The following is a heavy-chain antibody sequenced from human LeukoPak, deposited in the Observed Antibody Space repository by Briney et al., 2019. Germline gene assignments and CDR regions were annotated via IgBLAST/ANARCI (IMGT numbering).Heavy chain of an antibody. J-gene: IGHJ4*02. CDR2: IYHSGST. V-gene: IGHV4-4*02. CDR3: ARVGDSSGYYYGDYFDY. CDR1: GVSISSSNW. D-gene: IGHD3-22*01. Sequence: PSGTLSLTCAVSGVSISSSNWWSWVRQPPGKGLEWIGEIYHSGSTNYNPSLKSRVTISVDKSKNQFSLKLSSVTAADTAVYYCARVGDSSGYYYGDYFDYWGQGTLVTVSS.